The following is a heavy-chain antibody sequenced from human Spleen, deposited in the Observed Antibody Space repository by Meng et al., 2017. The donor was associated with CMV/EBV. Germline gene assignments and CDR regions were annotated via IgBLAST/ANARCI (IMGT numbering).Heavy chain of an antibody. D-gene: IGHD3-10*01. J-gene: IGHJ4*02. CDR3: ASTRFGEFSFDY. CDR1: GFFFSDYW. V-gene: IGHV3-7*01. Sequence: GGSLRLSCAASGFFFSDYWMSWVRQAPGKGLEWVANIKQDGREKYYVDSVKGRFTISRDNAKNSLYLQMNSLRAEDTAVYYCASTRFGEFSFDYWGQGTLVTVSS. CDR2: IKQDGREK.